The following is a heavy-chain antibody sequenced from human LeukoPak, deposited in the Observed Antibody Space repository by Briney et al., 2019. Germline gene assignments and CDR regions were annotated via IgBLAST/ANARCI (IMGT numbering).Heavy chain of an antibody. CDR2: IYYSGST. J-gene: IGHJ4*02. CDR3: ARDRGTGGVSDY. Sequence: SETLSLTCTVSGGSISNYYWSWIRQPPGKGLEWIGYIYYSGSTNYNPSLKSRVTISVDTSKNQFSLKLTSVTAADTAVHYCARDRGTGGVSDYWGQGTLVTVSS. V-gene: IGHV4-59*01. D-gene: IGHD2-8*02. CDR1: GGSISNYY.